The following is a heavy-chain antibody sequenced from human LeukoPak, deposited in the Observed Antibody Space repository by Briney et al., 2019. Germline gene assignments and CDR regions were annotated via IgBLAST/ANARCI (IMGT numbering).Heavy chain of an antibody. J-gene: IGHJ4*02. CDR2: TSSSSSYV. Sequence: GGSLRLSCAASGFTFSSYSMNWVRQAPGKGLEWVSSTSSSSSYVYYADSVKGRFTISRDNAKNSLYLQMNSLRAEDTAVYYCAREGYYGDYIDYWGQGTLVTVSS. CDR1: GFTFSSYS. CDR3: AREGYYGDYIDY. V-gene: IGHV3-21*01. D-gene: IGHD4-17*01.